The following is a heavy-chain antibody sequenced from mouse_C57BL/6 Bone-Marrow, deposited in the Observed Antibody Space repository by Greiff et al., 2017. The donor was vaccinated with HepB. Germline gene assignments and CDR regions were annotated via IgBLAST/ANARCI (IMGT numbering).Heavy chain of an antibody. CDR1: GFNIKDDY. CDR3: TRDGYYGRYFDY. D-gene: IGHD2-3*01. Sequence: VQLQQSGAELVRPGAPVQVSCTTSGFNIKDDYMHWVKQRPEQGLEWIGWIDPENGDTEYASKFQGKATITADTSSNTAYLQLSSLTSEDTAVYYCTRDGYYGRYFDYWGQGTTLTVSS. V-gene: IGHV14-4*01. CDR2: IDPENGDT. J-gene: IGHJ2*01.